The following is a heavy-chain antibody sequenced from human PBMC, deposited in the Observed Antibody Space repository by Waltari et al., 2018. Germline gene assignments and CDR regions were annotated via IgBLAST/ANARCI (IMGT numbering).Heavy chain of an antibody. CDR3: ARDSSPSYGMDV. CDR1: GGSISSGSYY. V-gene: IGHV4-61*02. CDR2: IYTSGST. Sequence: QVQLQESGPGLVKPSQTLSLTCTVSGGSISSGSYYWSWIRQPAGKGLEGIGRIYTSGSTNYNPSLKSRVTISVDTSKNQFSLKLSSVTAADTAVYYCARDSSPSYGMDVWGQGTTVTVSS. D-gene: IGHD6-6*01. J-gene: IGHJ6*02.